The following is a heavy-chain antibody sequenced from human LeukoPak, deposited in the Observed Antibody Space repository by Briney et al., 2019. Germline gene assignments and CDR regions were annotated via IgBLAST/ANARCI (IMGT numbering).Heavy chain of an antibody. CDR2: IYHSGST. V-gene: IGHV4-38-2*02. CDR1: GYSISSGYY. J-gene: IGHJ3*02. CDR3: ARYGYSSGWYRRDAFDI. D-gene: IGHD6-19*01. Sequence: SETLSLTCTVSGYSISSGYYWGWIRPPPGKGLEWIGIIYHSGSTNYNPSLKSRVTISVDTSKNQCSLKLSSVTAADTAVYYCARYGYSSGWYRRDAFDIWGQGTMVTVSS.